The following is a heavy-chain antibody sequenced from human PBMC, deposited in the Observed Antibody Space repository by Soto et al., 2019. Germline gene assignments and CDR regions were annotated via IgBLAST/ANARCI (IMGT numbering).Heavy chain of an antibody. Sequence: QVQLVESGGGVVQPGASLRLSCVGSGFTFRSYVIHWVRQAPGKGLEWVALTSYDGSNKYYDDSVKGRFTISRDNSRKTVDLHMYILRLEDTALYFCARWGTTGGLDVWGQGTLVSVSS. V-gene: IGHV3-30*19. D-gene: IGHD3-16*01. J-gene: IGHJ4*02. CDR2: TSYDGSNK. CDR1: GFTFRSYV. CDR3: ARWGTTGGLDV.